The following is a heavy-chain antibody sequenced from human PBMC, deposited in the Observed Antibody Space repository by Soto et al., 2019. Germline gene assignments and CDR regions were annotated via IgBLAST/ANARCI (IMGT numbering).Heavy chain of an antibody. J-gene: IGHJ4*02. CDR1: GFTFSNYW. CDR3: TRTLSGYTPVF. CDR2: IKDDGSAT. Sequence: PGGSLRLSCAASGFTFSNYWMHWVRQAPGKGLVWVSRIKDDGSATSYADAVKGRFIISRDNARNTLYLQMNSLRVEDTAVYYCTRTLSGYTPVFWGQGTVVTVSS. V-gene: IGHV3-74*01. D-gene: IGHD5-12*01.